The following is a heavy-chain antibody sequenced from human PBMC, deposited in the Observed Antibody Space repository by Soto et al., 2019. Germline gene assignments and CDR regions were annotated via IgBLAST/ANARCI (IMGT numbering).Heavy chain of an antibody. CDR1: GFIFSNYG. D-gene: IGHD4-17*01. CDR3: AKGDDYGAPDY. CDR2: VSSAGSTK. V-gene: IGHV3-30*18. Sequence: QVQLVESGGGVVQPERSLRLSCAASGFIFSNYGMHWVRQAPGKGLEWVAVVSSAGSTKYYADSVKGRFTISRDNSKNTLYLQMNSLRAEDTAVYYCAKGDDYGAPDYWGQGTLVTVSS. J-gene: IGHJ4*02.